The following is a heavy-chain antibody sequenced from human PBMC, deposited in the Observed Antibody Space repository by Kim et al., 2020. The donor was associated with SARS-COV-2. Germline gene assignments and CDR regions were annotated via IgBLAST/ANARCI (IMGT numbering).Heavy chain of an antibody. CDR1: GGSISSGGYY. J-gene: IGHJ5*02. D-gene: IGHD4-17*01. Sequence: SETLSLTCTVSGGSISSGGYYWSWIRQHPGKGLEWIGYIYYSGSTYYNPSLKSRVTISVDTSKNQFSLKLSSVTAADTAVYYCARDGLYYGDHSGWFDPWGQGTLVTVSS. CDR3: ARDGLYYGDHSGWFDP. CDR2: IYYSGST. V-gene: IGHV4-31*03.